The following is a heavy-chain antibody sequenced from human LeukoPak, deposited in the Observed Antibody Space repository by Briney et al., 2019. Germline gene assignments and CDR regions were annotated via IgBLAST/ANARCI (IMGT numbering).Heavy chain of an antibody. J-gene: IGHJ4*02. Sequence: GASVKVSCKASGGTFSSHGFTWVRQAPGQGLEWMGRIIPILDTPNYAQKFQGRLTITADKSTSTAYMELSSLRSEDTAVYYCAAVYDFWSGYSPAFDYWGQGTLVTVSS. CDR1: GGTFSSHG. CDR3: AAVYDFWSGYSPAFDY. V-gene: IGHV1-69*04. CDR2: IIPILDTP. D-gene: IGHD3-3*01.